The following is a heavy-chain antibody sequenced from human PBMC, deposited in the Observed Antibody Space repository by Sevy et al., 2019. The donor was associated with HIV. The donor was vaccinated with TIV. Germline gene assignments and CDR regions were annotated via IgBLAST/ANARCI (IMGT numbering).Heavy chain of an antibody. CDR2: IKQDGSEK. Sequence: GGSLRLSCAASGFTFSSYWMNWIRQAPGKGLEWVANIKQDGSEKYYVDSVKGRFTISRDNAKNSLYLEMNTLRAEDXXXXXXATSGGETWGQGTLVTVSS. D-gene: IGHD3-16*01. CDR1: GFTFSSYW. V-gene: IGHV3-7*01. CDR3: ATSGGET. J-gene: IGHJ5*02.